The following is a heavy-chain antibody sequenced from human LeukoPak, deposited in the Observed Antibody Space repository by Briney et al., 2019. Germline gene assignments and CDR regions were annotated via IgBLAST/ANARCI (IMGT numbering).Heavy chain of an antibody. V-gene: IGHV1-18*01. Sequence: GAPVKVSCKASGYTFNNYGISWVRQAPGQGLEWMGWISAYNGNTNYAHKLQGRVTMTTDTSTSTAYMELRSLRSDDTAVYYCARALAAADPFDYWGQGTLVTVSS. CDR3: ARALAAADPFDY. D-gene: IGHD6-13*01. CDR1: GYTFNNYG. J-gene: IGHJ4*02. CDR2: ISAYNGNT.